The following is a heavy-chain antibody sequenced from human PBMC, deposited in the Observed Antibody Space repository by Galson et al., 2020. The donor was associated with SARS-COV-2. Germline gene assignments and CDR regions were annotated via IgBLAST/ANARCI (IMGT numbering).Heavy chain of an antibody. V-gene: IGHV4-61*02. D-gene: IGHD3-10*01. Sequence: SETLSLTCTVSGGSINNNDYYWSWIRQPAGKGLEWIGRIYTSGGTNYNPSLKSRVTISVDTSENQFSLKLTSVTAADTAMYFCARESRHFTYYFGSGKYSNWFDLWGQGALVTVSS. CDR1: GGSINNNDYY. J-gene: IGHJ5*02. CDR3: ARESRHFTYYFGSGKYSNWFDL. CDR2: IYTSGGT.